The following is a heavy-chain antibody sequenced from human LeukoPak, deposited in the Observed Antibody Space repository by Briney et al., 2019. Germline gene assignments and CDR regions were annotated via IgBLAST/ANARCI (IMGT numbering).Heavy chain of an antibody. CDR3: ARSTSSEYDIYHFDY. V-gene: IGHV3-33*01. CDR1: GFTFSSYG. Sequence: GGSLRLSCEASGFTFSSYGMHWVRQAPSKGLEWVAVIWYDGNNKYYADSVKGRFTISRDNSKNTLYLQMNSLRAEDTAVYYCARSTSSEYDIYHFDYWGQGTLVTVSS. CDR2: IWYDGNNK. J-gene: IGHJ4*02. D-gene: IGHD3-9*01.